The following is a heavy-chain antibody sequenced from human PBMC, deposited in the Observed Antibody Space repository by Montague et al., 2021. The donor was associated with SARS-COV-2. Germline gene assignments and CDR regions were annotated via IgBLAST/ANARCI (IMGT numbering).Heavy chain of an antibody. CDR3: ARMECGTVLSPDF. CDR2: IDWEGAT. J-gene: IGHJ6*02. V-gene: IGHV2-70*11. Sequence: PALVKPTQTLTLTCTVSGFSLSTHGVCVTWIRQPPGGALEWLSRIDWEGATHYKPSLKTRLTLSQDTSQNHVVLTVTNVDPADTATYYCARMECGTVLSPDFWGHGSKVTVS. D-gene: IGHD2-15*01. CDR1: GFSLSTHGVC.